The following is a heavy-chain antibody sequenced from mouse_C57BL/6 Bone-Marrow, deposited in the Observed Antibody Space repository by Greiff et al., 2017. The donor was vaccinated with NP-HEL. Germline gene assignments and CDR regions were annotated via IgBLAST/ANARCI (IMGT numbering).Heavy chain of an antibody. D-gene: IGHD2-1*01. CDR2: IDPSDSET. CDR3: ARGDIYYGNVYAMDY. J-gene: IGHJ4*01. V-gene: IGHV1-52*01. CDR1: GYTFTSYW. Sequence: VQLQQPGAELVRPGSSVKLSCKASGYTFTSYWMHWVKQRPIQGLEWIGNIDPSDSETHYHQKFKDKATLTVAKSSSTAYMQLSSLTSEDSAVYDCARGDIYYGNVYAMDYWGQGTSVTVSS.